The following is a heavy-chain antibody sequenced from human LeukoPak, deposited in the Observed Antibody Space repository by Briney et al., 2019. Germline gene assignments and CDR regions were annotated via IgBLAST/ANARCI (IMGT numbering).Heavy chain of an antibody. Sequence: GESLKISCKGSGYSFTSYWIGRVRQMPGKGLEWMGIIYPGDSDTRYGPSFQGQVTISADKSISTAYLQWSSLKASDTAMYYCASFYDSSGYAFDIWGQGTMVTVSS. D-gene: IGHD3-22*01. CDR3: ASFYDSSGYAFDI. V-gene: IGHV5-51*01. CDR2: IYPGDSDT. J-gene: IGHJ3*02. CDR1: GYSFTSYW.